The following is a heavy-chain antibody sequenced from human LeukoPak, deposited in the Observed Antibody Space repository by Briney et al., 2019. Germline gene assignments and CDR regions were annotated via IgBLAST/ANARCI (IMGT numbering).Heavy chain of an antibody. Sequence: KPSETLSLTCAVYGGSFSGYYWSWIRQPPGKGLEWIGEINHSGSANYNPSLKSRVTMSIDTSKNHFSLKLISVTAAGTAVYYCRGERRRTSGSYGMYDYYGMDVWGQGTTVTVSS. D-gene: IGHD1-26*01. CDR1: GGSFSGYY. CDR3: RGERRRTSGSYGMYDYYGMDV. V-gene: IGHV4-34*01. J-gene: IGHJ6*02. CDR2: INHSGSA.